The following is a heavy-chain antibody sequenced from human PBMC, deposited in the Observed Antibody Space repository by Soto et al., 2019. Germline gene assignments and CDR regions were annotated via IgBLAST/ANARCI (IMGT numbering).Heavy chain of an antibody. CDR1: GDTFTKYD. J-gene: IGHJ4*02. V-gene: IGHV1-8*01. Sequence: QVQLVQSGAEVKKPGASVKVSCKASGDTFTKYDINWVRQAPGQGLEWMGWMNPNNGNTGYAQKFRGRVTMTKDPTISTDYMELSSLTSEDTDVYYCARRKKRSGPNHFDYWGQGTMVNVSS. CDR3: ARRKKRSGPNHFDY. CDR2: MNPNNGNT.